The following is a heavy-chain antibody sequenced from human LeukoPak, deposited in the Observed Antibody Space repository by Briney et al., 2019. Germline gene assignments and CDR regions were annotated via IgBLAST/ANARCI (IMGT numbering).Heavy chain of an antibody. J-gene: IGHJ6*03. CDR2: ISSSGSISSSGSTI. CDR1: GFTFSDYA. Sequence: PGGSLRLSCAASGFTFSDYAMHWVRQAPGKGLEWVSYISSSGSISSSGSTIYYADSVKGRFTISRDNAKNSLYLQMNSLRAEDTAVYYCARVSYMDVWGKGTTVTISS. V-gene: IGHV3-48*03. CDR3: ARVSYMDV.